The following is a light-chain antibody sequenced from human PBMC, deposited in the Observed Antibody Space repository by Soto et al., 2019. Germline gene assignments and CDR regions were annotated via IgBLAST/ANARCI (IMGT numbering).Light chain of an antibody. J-gene: IGKJ1*01. CDR1: QSVSSS. V-gene: IGKV3-15*01. CDR2: GAS. CDR3: QQYNNGWT. Sequence: EIMMTQSPATLSVSPGERATLSCRASQSVSSSLAWYQQKPGQAPRRLIYGASTRATGIPARFSGSGSGTEFTLTINSLQSEDFAVYYCQQYNNGWTFGHGTKVEIK.